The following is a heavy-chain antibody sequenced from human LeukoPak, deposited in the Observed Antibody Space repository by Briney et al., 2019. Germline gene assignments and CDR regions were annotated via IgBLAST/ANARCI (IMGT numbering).Heavy chain of an antibody. J-gene: IGHJ4*02. CDR3: ARGGGHYDILTGYYTIDY. CDR1: GYTFTSYG. CDR2: ISAYNGNT. V-gene: IGHV1-18*01. Sequence: ASVTVSCKASGYTFTSYGISWVRQAPGQGLEWMGWISAYNGNTNYAQKLQGRVTMTTDTSTSTAYMELRSLRSDDTAVYYCARGGGHYDILTGYYTIDYWGQGTLVTVSS. D-gene: IGHD3-9*01.